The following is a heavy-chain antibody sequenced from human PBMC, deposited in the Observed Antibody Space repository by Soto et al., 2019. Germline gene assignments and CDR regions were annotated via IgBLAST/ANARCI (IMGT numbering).Heavy chain of an antibody. CDR2: IWYDGSKI. CDR1: GFTFNTYD. D-gene: IGHD2-2*01. Sequence: QVQLVESGGGVVQPGRSLRLSCAAAGFTFNTYDMHWVRQPPGTGLEWVALIWYDGSKIYYADSVKGRFTISRDNSKNTLYLQMNSLRADDTAVYYCARGSRPYQLLSWGQGTLVTVSS. J-gene: IGHJ5*02. V-gene: IGHV3-33*01. CDR3: ARGSRPYQLLS.